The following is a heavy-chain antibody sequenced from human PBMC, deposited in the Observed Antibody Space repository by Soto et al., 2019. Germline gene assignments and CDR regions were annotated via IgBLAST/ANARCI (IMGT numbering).Heavy chain of an antibody. CDR3: ARDSGYCSSTSCYPDAFDI. J-gene: IGHJ3*02. D-gene: IGHD2-2*03. CDR2: ISSSSSTI. CDR1: GFTFSSYS. Sequence: GGSLRLSCAASGFTFSSYSVNWVRQAPGKGLEWVSYISSSSSTIYYADSVKGRFTISRDNAKNSLYLQMNSLRAEDTAVYYCARDSGYCSSTSCYPDAFDIWGQGTMVTVSS. V-gene: IGHV3-48*01.